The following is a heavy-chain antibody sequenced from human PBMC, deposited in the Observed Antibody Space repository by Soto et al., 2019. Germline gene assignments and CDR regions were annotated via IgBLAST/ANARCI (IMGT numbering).Heavy chain of an antibody. V-gene: IGHV5-51*01. CDR1: GYSFTSYW. J-gene: IGHJ3*02. CDR3: ARHRVAGTSRDAFDI. CDR2: IYPGDSDT. D-gene: IGHD6-19*01. Sequence: GESLKISCKGSGYSFTSYWIGWVRQMPGKGLEWMGIIYPGDSDTRYSPSFQGQVTISAEKSISTAYLQWSSLKASDTAFYYCARHRVAGTSRDAFDIWGQGKMVTVSS.